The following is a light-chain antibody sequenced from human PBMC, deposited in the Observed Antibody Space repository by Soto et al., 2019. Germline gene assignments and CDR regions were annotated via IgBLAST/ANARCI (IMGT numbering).Light chain of an antibody. J-gene: IGLJ2*01. V-gene: IGLV8-61*01. CDR1: SGSVSTTYY. CDR2: STN. CDR3: MLYMGGGLVV. Sequence: QTVVTQEPSFSVSPGGTVTLTCGWTSGSVSTTYYPSWYQQTPGQAPRTLIYSTNIRSSGVPDRFSGSILGNKAALTITGAQADDESDYHCMLYMGGGLVVFGGGTQLTVL.